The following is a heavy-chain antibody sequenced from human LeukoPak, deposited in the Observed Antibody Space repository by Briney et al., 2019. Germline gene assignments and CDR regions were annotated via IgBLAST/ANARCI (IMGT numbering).Heavy chain of an antibody. J-gene: IGHJ2*01. D-gene: IGHD2-2*01. Sequence: VASVKVSCKASGYTFTSYGISWVRQAPGQGLEWMGRIIPILGIANYAQKFQGRVTITADKSTSTAYMELSSLRSEDTAVYYCARDRVVPASNWYFDLWGRGTLVTVSS. CDR1: GYTFTSYG. CDR3: ARDRVVPASNWYFDL. CDR2: IIPILGIA. V-gene: IGHV1-69*04.